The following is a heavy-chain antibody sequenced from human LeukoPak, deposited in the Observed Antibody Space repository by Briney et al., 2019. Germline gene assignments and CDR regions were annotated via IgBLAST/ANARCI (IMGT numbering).Heavy chain of an antibody. D-gene: IGHD3-16*01. J-gene: IGHJ4*02. CDR1: GYSISSGYY. V-gene: IGHV4-38-2*02. CDR3: ARGIKAWGTRGSYFDY. Sequence: PSETLSLTCTVSGYSISSGYYWGWIRQPPGKGVEWIGSIYHSGSTYYKPSLKSRVTISVDTSKNQFSLKLSSVTAADTAVYYCARGIKAWGTRGSYFDYWGQGTLVTVSS. CDR2: IYHSGST.